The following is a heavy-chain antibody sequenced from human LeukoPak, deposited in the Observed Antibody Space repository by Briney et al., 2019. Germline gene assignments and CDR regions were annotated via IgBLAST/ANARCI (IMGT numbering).Heavy chain of an antibody. J-gene: IGHJ3*02. Sequence: SETLSLTCAVYGGSFSGYYWSWIRQPPGKGLEWIGEINHSGSTNYNPSLKSRVTISVDTSKNQFSLKLSSVTAADTAVYYCARTVGAYPSDAFDIWGQGTMVTVSS. V-gene: IGHV4-34*01. D-gene: IGHD1-26*01. CDR3: ARTVGAYPSDAFDI. CDR1: GGSFSGYY. CDR2: INHSGST.